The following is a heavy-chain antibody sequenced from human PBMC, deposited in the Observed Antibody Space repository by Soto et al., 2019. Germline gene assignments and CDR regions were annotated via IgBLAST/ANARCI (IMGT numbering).Heavy chain of an antibody. CDR1: GGSFSGYY. J-gene: IGHJ6*02. V-gene: IGHV4-34*01. CDR2: INHSGST. Sequence: LSLTCAVYGGSFSGYYWSWIRQPPGKGLEWIGEINHSGSTNYNPSLKSRVTISVDTSKNQFSLKLSSVTAADTAVYYCARGGGSGYYSYYYYGMDVWGQGTTVTVSS. CDR3: ARGGGSGYYSYYYYGMDV. D-gene: IGHD3-3*01.